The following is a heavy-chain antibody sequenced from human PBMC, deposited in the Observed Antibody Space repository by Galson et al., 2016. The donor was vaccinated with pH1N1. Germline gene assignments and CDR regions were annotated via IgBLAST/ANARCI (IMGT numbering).Heavy chain of an antibody. CDR1: GFTFSDYY. D-gene: IGHD3-22*01. CDR2: ISYDGSNK. Sequence: SLRLSCAASGFTFSDYYMSWIRQAPGKGLEWVAVISYDGSNKYYADSVKGRFTISRDNSKNTLYLQMNSLRAEDTAVYYCAKGVDYYDSSGSSFDYWGQGTLVTVSS. J-gene: IGHJ4*02. CDR3: AKGVDYYDSSGSSFDY. V-gene: IGHV3-30*18.